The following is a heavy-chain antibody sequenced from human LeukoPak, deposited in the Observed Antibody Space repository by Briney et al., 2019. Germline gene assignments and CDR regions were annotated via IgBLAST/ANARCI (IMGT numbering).Heavy chain of an antibody. CDR2: ISSSGSTI. J-gene: IGHJ4*02. CDR3: ARVGGSDRRVFDY. CDR1: GFTFSSYA. V-gene: IGHV3-48*04. D-gene: IGHD1-26*01. Sequence: GGSLRLSCAASGFTFSSYAMHWVRQAPGKGLEWVSYISSSGSTIYYADSVKGRFTISRDNAKNSLYLQMNSLRAEDTAVYYCARVGGSDRRVFDYWGQGTLVTVSS.